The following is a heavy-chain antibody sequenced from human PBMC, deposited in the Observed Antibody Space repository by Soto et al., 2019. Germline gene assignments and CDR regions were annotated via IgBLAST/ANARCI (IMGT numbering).Heavy chain of an antibody. D-gene: IGHD3-3*01. Sequence: PSETLSLTCTVCGGSVSSGSYYWSWIRQPPGKGLEWIGYIYYSGSTNYNPSLKSRVTISVDTSKNQSSLKLSSVTAADTAVYCCARQGSYYDFWSGYCERIAFDIWGQGTMVTVSS. CDR1: GGSVSSGSYY. V-gene: IGHV4-61*01. CDR2: IYYSGST. J-gene: IGHJ3*02. CDR3: ARQGSYYDFWSGYCERIAFDI.